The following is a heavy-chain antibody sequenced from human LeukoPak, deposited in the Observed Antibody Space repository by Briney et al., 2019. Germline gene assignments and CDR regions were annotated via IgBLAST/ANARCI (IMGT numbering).Heavy chain of an antibody. V-gene: IGHV3-23*01. CDR2: IRASCGAT. CDR1: GFTFKKYD. CDR3: AKDSLRERIVGSTTRGVNDY. J-gene: IGHJ4*02. D-gene: IGHD1-26*01. Sequence: GSLRLSCAASGFTFKKYDVAWVRQAPGKGLEWVSGIRASCGATYYADSVKGRFTISRDNSKNTLYLQMNSLRGEDTAVYYCAKDSLRERIVGSTTRGVNDYWGQGTLVTVSS.